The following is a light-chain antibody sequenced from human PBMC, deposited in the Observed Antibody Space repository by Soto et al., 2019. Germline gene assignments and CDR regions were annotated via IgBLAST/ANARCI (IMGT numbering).Light chain of an antibody. Sequence: DIQMTQSPSSLSASVGDRVTITCRASQGISTYLNWYHQKPGKAPKLLIYDASSLESGVPSRFSGSGSGTEFTLTISSLQPDDFATYYCQQYTSYPWTFGQGTKVDIK. V-gene: IGKV1-5*01. CDR3: QQYTSYPWT. CDR1: QGISTY. CDR2: DAS. J-gene: IGKJ1*01.